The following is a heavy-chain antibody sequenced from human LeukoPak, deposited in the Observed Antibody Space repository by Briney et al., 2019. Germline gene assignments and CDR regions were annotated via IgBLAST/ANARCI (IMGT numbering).Heavy chain of an antibody. CDR1: GFTFSSYA. V-gene: IGHV3-23*01. Sequence: GGSLRLSCAAPGFTFSSYAMSWVRQAPGKGLEWVSAISGSGGSTYYADSVKGRFTISRDNAKNSLYLQMNSLRAEDTAVYYCAREAHSSSWYVDYWGQGTLVTVSS. J-gene: IGHJ4*02. CDR3: AREAHSSSWYVDY. CDR2: ISGSGGST. D-gene: IGHD6-13*01.